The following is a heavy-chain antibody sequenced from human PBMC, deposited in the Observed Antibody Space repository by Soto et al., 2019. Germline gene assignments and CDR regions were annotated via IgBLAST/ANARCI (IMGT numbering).Heavy chain of an antibody. V-gene: IGHV1-2*02. CDR2: INPNSGGT. CDR3: ARDLMVVAATPPTNRFDP. J-gene: IGHJ5*02. D-gene: IGHD2-15*01. CDR1: GYTFTGYY. Sequence: VASVKVSCKASGYTFTGYYMHWVRQAPGQGLEWMGWINPNSGGTNYAQKFQGRVTMTRDTSISTAYMELSRLRSDDTAVYYCARDLMVVAATPPTNRFDPWGQGTLVTVSS.